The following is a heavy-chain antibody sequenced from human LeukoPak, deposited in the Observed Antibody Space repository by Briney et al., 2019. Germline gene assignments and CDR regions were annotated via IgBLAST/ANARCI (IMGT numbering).Heavy chain of an antibody. CDR3: ARDGSGPYYGMDV. J-gene: IGHJ6*04. CDR1: GGTFSSYA. D-gene: IGHD3-10*01. Sequence: ASVKVSCKASGGTFSSYAISWVRQAPGQGLEWMGGIIPIFGTANYARKFQGRVTITADKSTSTAYMELSSLRSEDTAVYYCARDGSGPYYGMDVWGKGTTVTVSS. CDR2: IIPIFGTA. V-gene: IGHV1-69*06.